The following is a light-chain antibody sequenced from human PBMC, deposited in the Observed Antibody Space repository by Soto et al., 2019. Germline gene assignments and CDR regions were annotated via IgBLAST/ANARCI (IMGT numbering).Light chain of an antibody. V-gene: IGLV2-11*01. CDR2: DVS. CDR1: SSDVGGYNY. J-gene: IGLJ1*01. CDR3: CSYAGSYTYV. Sequence: QSVLTQPRSVSGSPGQSVPISCTGTSSDVGGYNYVSWYQQHPGKAPKLMIYDVSKRPSGVPDRFSGSKSGNTASLTISGLHAEDEADYYCCSYAGSYTYVFGTGTKVTVL.